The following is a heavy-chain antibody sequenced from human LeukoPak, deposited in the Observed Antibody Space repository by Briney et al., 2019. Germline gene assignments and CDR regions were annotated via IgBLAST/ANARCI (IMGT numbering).Heavy chain of an antibody. J-gene: IGHJ4*02. D-gene: IGHD1/OR15-1a*01. CDR3: AKEGTASKPSDLDY. CDR2: IRFDGSSK. V-gene: IGHV3-30*02. CDR1: GFTFSSYA. Sequence: SGGSLRLSCVASGFTFSSYAMSWVRQAPGKGLEWVAFIRFDGSSKYYTDSVKGRFTISRDNSRNTVYLQMNSLRVEDTAVYYCAKEGTASKPSDLDYWGQGTLVTVSS.